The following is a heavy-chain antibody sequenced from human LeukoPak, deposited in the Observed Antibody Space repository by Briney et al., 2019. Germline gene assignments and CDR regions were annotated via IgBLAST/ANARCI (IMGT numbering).Heavy chain of an antibody. J-gene: IGHJ3*02. CDR2: INPSGGST. CDR3: ARSSAYYNEADI. CDR1: GYSFTSYY. V-gene: IGHV1-46*01. D-gene: IGHD1-26*01. Sequence: ASVKVSCKTSGYSFTSYYMHWVRQAPGQGLEWMGIINPSGGSTTYAQKFQGRLTMTSDTSTSTVYMELSSPRSEDTAVYYCARSSAYYNEADIWGQGTMVTVSS.